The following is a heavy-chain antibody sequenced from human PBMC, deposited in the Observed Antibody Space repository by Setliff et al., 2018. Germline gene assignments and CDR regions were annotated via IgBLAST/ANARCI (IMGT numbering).Heavy chain of an antibody. V-gene: IGHV1-69*05. CDR1: GGTFSSYA. D-gene: IGHD5-18*01. Sequence: SVKVSCKASGGTFSSYAIDWVRQAPGQGLEWMGGIIPMFGTTNYAQRFRGRVTIITDESTSTAYMELRSLRTKDTAVYYCAREGVDTRSSTDYRYYMDVWGKGTTVTVSS. CDR2: IIPMFGTT. CDR3: AREGVDTRSSTDYRYYMDV. J-gene: IGHJ6*03.